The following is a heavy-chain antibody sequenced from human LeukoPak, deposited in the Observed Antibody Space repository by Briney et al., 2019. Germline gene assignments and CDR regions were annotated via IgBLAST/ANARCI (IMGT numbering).Heavy chain of an antibody. V-gene: IGHV4-59*12. CDR3: ARGRAVTMFLAYYYGMDV. CDR2: MYYSGST. Sequence: SEALSLTCTVSGGSISSYYWSWIRQPPGKGLEWIGYMYYSGSTNYNPSLKSRVTISVDTSKNQFSLKLSSVTAADTAVYYCARGRAVTMFLAYYYGMDVWGQGTTVTVSS. D-gene: IGHD4-17*01. CDR1: GGSISSYY. J-gene: IGHJ6*02.